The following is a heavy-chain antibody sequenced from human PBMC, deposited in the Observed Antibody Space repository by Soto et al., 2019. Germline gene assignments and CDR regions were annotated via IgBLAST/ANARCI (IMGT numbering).Heavy chain of an antibody. Sequence: QLQLQESGPGLVKPSETLSLTCTVSGGSISSSSYYWGWIRQPPGKGLEWIGSIYYSGSTYYNPSLKSRVTISVDTSKNQFSLKLSSVTAADTAVYYCARHDGLEPPDYWGQGTLVTVSS. CDR1: GGSISSSSYY. V-gene: IGHV4-39*01. J-gene: IGHJ4*02. D-gene: IGHD4-17*01. CDR2: IYYSGST. CDR3: ARHDGLEPPDY.